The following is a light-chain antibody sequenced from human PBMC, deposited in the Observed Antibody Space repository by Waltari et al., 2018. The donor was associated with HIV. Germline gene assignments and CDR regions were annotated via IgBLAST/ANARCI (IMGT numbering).Light chain of an antibody. V-gene: IGLV1-51*01. CDR2: DSS. CDR3: GTWDSSLSVWV. CDR1: SSNIGNKY. J-gene: IGLJ3*02. Sequence: QSVLTQPPSVSAAPGQKVTISCSGSSSNIGNKYVSWYQQFPGAAPKLLIYDSSKRPSGIPDRFSGSKSGTSATLGITGLKTGDEADYYCGTWDSSLSVWVFGGGTKLTVL.